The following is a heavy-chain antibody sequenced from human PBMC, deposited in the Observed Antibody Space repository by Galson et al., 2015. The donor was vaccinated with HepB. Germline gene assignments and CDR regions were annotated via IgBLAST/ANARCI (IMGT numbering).Heavy chain of an antibody. CDR3: AKGGPSGIAAAGALGY. V-gene: IGHV3-30*18. Sequence: SLRLSCAASGFAFSSYGMHWVRQAPGKGLEWVAVISYDGSNKYYADSVKGRFTISRDNSKNTLYLQMNSLRAEDTAVYYCAKGGPSGIAAAGALGYWGQGTLVTVSS. D-gene: IGHD6-13*01. CDR1: GFAFSSYG. CDR2: ISYDGSNK. J-gene: IGHJ4*02.